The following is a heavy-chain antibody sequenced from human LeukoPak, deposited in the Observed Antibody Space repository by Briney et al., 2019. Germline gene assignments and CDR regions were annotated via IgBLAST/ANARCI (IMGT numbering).Heavy chain of an antibody. CDR1: GFTFSSYG. J-gene: IGHJ4*02. CDR3: AKDRSTSNILTGYQDN. CDR2: ISYDGGNK. D-gene: IGHD3-9*01. Sequence: GGSLRLSCAASGFTFSSYGMHWVRQAPGKGLEWVAVISYDGGNKHYADPVKGRFTISRDNSKNTLYLQMNSLRAEDTAVYYCAKDRSTSNILTGYQDNWGQGTLVTVPS. V-gene: IGHV3-30*18.